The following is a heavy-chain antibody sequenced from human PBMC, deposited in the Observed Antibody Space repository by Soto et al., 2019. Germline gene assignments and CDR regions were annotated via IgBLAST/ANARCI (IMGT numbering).Heavy chain of an antibody. V-gene: IGHV3-48*01. CDR1: GFTFSSYS. CDR3: AREVDPYYGGNSLSLDY. D-gene: IGHD4-17*01. J-gene: IGHJ4*02. Sequence: GSLKLSCAASGFTFSSYSMNWVRQAPGKGLEWVSYISSATTTIYYADSVKGRFTISRDNAKNSLYLQMNSLRSEDTAVYFCAREVDPYYGGNSLSLDYWGQGTLVTVSS. CDR2: ISSATTTI.